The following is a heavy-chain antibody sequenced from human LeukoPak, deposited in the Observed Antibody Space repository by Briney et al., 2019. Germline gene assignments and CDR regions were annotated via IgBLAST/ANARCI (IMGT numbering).Heavy chain of an antibody. Sequence: QTGGSLRLSCAASGFTFSNAWMNWVRQAPGKGLEWVAVISYDGSNKYYADSVKGRFTISRDNSKNTLYLQMNSLRAEDTAVYYCARDQVETYYYYGMDVWGQGTTVTVSS. V-gene: IGHV3-30*03. D-gene: IGHD1-1*01. CDR3: ARDQVETYYYYGMDV. CDR1: GFTFSNAW. CDR2: ISYDGSNK. J-gene: IGHJ6*02.